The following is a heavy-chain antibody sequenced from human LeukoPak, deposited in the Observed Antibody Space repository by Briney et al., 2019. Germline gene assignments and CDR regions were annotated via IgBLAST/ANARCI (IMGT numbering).Heavy chain of an antibody. CDR2: IRYDGSDK. CDR1: GFTFSNYG. Sequence: GGSLRLSCAASGFTFSNYGMHWVRQAPGKGLEWVAFIRYDGSDKYYADSVKGRLTISRDNSKKTLYLQVNSLRTEDTAVYYCAKEYAGSHYYNYYMDVWGKGTTVTVSS. CDR3: AKEYAGSHYYNYYMDV. J-gene: IGHJ6*03. V-gene: IGHV3-30*02.